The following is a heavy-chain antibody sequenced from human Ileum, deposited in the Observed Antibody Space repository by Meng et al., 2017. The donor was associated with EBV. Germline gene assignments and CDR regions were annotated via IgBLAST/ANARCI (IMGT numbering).Heavy chain of an antibody. Sequence: VGSGGGVVQPGRSLRLSCTGSGFTFSSHGMHWVRQAPGRGLEWVGLIWYDGSDEFYSDSVKGRFTISRDNSKNTVYLQMESLRVEDTAVYYCARQVPHDLWGQGTLVTVSS. V-gene: IGHV3-33*01. J-gene: IGHJ5*02. CDR1: GFTFSSHG. CDR2: IWYDGSDE. D-gene: IGHD4/OR15-4a*01. CDR3: ARQVPHDL.